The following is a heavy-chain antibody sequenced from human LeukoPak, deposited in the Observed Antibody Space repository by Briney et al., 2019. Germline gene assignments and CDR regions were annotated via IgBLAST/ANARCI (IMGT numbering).Heavy chain of an antibody. J-gene: IGHJ3*02. CDR2: ISGSGGST. CDR3: AKDMITIFGVVTPHDAFDI. D-gene: IGHD3-3*01. Sequence: GGSLRLSCAASGFTFSSYAMSWVRQAPGKGLEWVSAISGSGGSTYYADSVKGRFTISRDNSKNTLYLQMNSLRAEDTAVYYCAKDMITIFGVVTPHDAFDIWGQGTTVTVSS. CDR1: GFTFSSYA. V-gene: IGHV3-23*01.